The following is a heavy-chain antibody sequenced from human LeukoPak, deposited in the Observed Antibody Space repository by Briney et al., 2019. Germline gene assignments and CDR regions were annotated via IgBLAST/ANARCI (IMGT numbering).Heavy chain of an antibody. CDR3: AREFLLDYCFDY. CDR2: ISSSGTTI. Sequence: GGSLRLSCAASGFTFSDYYMSWIRQAPGKGLEWISYISSSGTTIYYADSVKGRFTISRDNAKNSLYLQMNSLRAEDTAVYYCAREFLLDYCFDYWGQGTLVTVSS. D-gene: IGHD3-22*01. J-gene: IGHJ4*02. CDR1: GFTFSDYY. V-gene: IGHV3-11*01.